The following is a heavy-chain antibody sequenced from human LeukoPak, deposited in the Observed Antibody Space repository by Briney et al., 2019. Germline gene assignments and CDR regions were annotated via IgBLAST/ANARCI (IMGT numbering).Heavy chain of an antibody. V-gene: IGHV1-24*01. CDR3: ATSGSKPFDY. Sequence: ASVKVSCTVSGYTLTELSMHWVRQAPGKGLEWMGGFDPEDGGTIYAQKFQGRVTMTEDTSTDTAYMELSSLRSEDTAVYYCATSGSKPFDYWGQGTLVTVSS. D-gene: IGHD1-26*01. CDR1: GYTLTELS. CDR2: FDPEDGGT. J-gene: IGHJ4*02.